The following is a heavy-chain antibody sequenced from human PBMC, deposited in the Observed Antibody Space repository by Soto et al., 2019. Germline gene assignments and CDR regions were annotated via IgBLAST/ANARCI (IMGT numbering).Heavy chain of an antibody. CDR2: IRFDGSNE. V-gene: IGHV3-33*01. Sequence: GGSLRLSCAVPGGIFHGFGMHWVRQAPGKGLEWVAIIRFDGSNEEYADSVKGRFTISRDNSKNTLYLQMNTLGAEDTAVYYWARDGIGGTVFRGYLDYWGRGTVVTVSS. CDR1: GGIFHGFG. CDR3: ARDGIGGTVFRGYLDY. J-gene: IGHJ4*02. D-gene: IGHD1-7*01.